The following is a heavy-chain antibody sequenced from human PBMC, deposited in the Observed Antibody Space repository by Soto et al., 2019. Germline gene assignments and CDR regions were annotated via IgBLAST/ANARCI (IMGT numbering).Heavy chain of an antibody. Sequence: QAQLQESGPGLVKPSQTLSLTCTVSGGSISSGGYYWSWIRQHPGKGLEWIGYIYYSGSTYYNPSLKSRVTISVDTSKNQFSLKLSSVTAADTAVYYCARVIVVVVAARGTFDYWGQGTLVTVSS. CDR1: GGSISSGGYY. CDR2: IYYSGST. V-gene: IGHV4-31*03. CDR3: ARVIVVVVAARGTFDY. D-gene: IGHD2-15*01. J-gene: IGHJ4*02.